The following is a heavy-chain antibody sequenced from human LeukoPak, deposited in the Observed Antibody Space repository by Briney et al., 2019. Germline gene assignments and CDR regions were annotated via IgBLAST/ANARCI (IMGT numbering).Heavy chain of an antibody. CDR3: ARDQGRTAPSPLLLVV. CDR1: GGTFNSSA. Sequence: ASVTVSCKTSGGTFNSSAITWVRQAPGPGLEWMGRIIPVLNITSYAQKFQGRVTITADTYTNTVSMELSTLRSEQTAVYSWARDQGRTAPSPLLLVVWGEGTTVIVSS. CDR2: IIPVLNIT. V-gene: IGHV1-69*04. D-gene: IGHD1/OR15-1a*01. J-gene: IGHJ6*04.